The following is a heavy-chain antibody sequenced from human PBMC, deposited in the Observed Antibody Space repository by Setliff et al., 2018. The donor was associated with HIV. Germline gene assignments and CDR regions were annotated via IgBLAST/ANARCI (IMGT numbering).Heavy chain of an antibody. V-gene: IGHV1-69*13. D-gene: IGHD1-20*01. CDR3: ARAPKWNGNYYYMDV. CDR2: ITPMFGTA. CDR1: GGTFSSFG. Sequence: GASVKVSCKASGGTFSSFGISWVRQAPGQGLEWMGGITPMFGTAKYAQKFQGRVTITADESTSTVYMEMSSLRSEDTAVYYCARAPKWNGNYYYMDVWGKGTTVTVSS. J-gene: IGHJ6*03.